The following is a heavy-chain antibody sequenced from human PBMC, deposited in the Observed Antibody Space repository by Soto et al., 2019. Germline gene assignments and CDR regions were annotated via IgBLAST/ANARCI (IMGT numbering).Heavy chain of an antibody. Sequence: EMQLVESGGRLVQPGGSLRLSCAASGFIFSDQYMDWVRRAPGKGLEWVGRIRKKVNSYTTEYAASVKGRFSISRDDSKNSLYLQMNSLKTEDTAVYYCARDLGGAPYVDLWGRGTLVTVSS. CDR2: IRKKVNSYTT. J-gene: IGHJ2*01. D-gene: IGHD3-16*01. CDR3: ARDLGGAPYVDL. V-gene: IGHV3-72*01. CDR1: GFIFSDQY.